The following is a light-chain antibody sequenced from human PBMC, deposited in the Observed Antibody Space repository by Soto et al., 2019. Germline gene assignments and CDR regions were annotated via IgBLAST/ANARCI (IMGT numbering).Light chain of an antibody. CDR3: CSFAGGATFV. J-gene: IGLJ2*01. V-gene: IGLV2-23*02. CDR1: SNDVGGYDL. Sequence: QSALTQPASVSGSPGQSITISCTGTSNDVGGYDLVSWYQHHPGKAPKLMIYEATKRPSGVSDRFFGSKSGNTASLTISALQAEDEADYSCCSFAGGATFVFGGGTKLTVL. CDR2: EAT.